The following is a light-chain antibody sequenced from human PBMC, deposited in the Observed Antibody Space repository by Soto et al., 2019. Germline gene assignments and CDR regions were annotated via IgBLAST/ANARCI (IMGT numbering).Light chain of an antibody. V-gene: IGKV1-39*01. CDR3: QQCDSTPQT. Sequence: DIQMTPSPSSLSASVGDRVTITCRASQSINSHLNWYQQKPGKPPKLLIHTTSRLQSGVPSRFSGSGAGTDFTLTISSLQPEDFATYYCQQCDSTPQTFGGGTKVDIK. J-gene: IGKJ4*01. CDR1: QSINSH. CDR2: TTS.